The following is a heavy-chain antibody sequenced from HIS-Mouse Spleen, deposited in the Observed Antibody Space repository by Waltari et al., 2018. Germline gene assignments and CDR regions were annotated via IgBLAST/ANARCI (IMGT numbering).Heavy chain of an antibody. Sequence: QLQLQESGPGLVKPSETLSLTCNVLGGSISSSSYYWVWIRQPPGKGLEWIGSIYYSGSTYYNPSLKSRVTISVDTSKNQFSLKLSSVTAADTAVYYCAREIPYSSSWYDWYFDLWGRGTLVTVSS. CDR1: GGSISSSSYY. V-gene: IGHV4-39*07. J-gene: IGHJ2*01. CDR2: IYYSGST. D-gene: IGHD6-13*01. CDR3: AREIPYSSSWYDWYFDL.